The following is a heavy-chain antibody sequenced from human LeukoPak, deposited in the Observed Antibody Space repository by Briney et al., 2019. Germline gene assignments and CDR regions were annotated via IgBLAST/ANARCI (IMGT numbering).Heavy chain of an antibody. V-gene: IGHV5-51*01. J-gene: IGHJ4*02. CDR3: ARPSNTIAAVGSLYYFDY. Sequence: GESLKISCKGSGYSFTSYWIGWVRQMPGKGLEWMGIIYPGDSDTRYSPSFQGQVTISADKSISTAYLQWSSLKASDTAMYYCARPSNTIAAVGSLYYFDYWGQGTLVTVSS. CDR1: GYSFTSYW. D-gene: IGHD6-13*01. CDR2: IYPGDSDT.